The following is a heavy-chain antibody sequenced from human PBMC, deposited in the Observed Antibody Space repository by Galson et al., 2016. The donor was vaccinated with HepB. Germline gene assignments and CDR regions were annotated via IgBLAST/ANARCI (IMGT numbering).Heavy chain of an antibody. CDR1: GFSFSSFG. CDR2: TSFDEANQ. Sequence: SLRLSCATSGFSFSSFGMHWFRQAPGKGLEWVAITSFDEANQYFADSVKGRFTISRDNSENTLYLQMNSLRTEDTAVYYCARDDYSGGRGSPDYWGQGTLVTVSS. D-gene: IGHD4/OR15-4a*01. CDR3: ARDDYSGGRGSPDY. J-gene: IGHJ4*02. V-gene: IGHV3-30*03.